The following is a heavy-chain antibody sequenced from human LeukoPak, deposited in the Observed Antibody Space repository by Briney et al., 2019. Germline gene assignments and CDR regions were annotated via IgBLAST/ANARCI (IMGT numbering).Heavy chain of an antibody. CDR1: GDTVSSNSAS. J-gene: IGHJ5*02. CDR3: ARDANSGYEWGPSDP. CDR2: TYYRSKWSH. Sequence: SQTLSLTCAISGDTVSSNSASWNWIRQSPSRGLEWLGRTYYRSKWSHDYAPSVESRITINPDTSNNRFSLQLNSVTPEDTAVYYCARDANSGYEWGPSDPWGRGTLVTVSS. D-gene: IGHD5-12*01. V-gene: IGHV6-1*01.